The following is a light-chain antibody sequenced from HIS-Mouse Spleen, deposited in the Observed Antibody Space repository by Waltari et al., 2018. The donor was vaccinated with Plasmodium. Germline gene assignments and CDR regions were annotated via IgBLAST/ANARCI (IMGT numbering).Light chain of an antibody. CDR1: ALTQKY. V-gene: IGLV3-10*01. Sequence: SYELTPPPSVSVSPGQTARITCSGDALTQKYAYWYQQKSGQAPVLVIYEDSKRPPGIPERFSGSSSGTMATLTISGAQVEDEADYYCYSTDSSGNHRVFGGGTKLTVL. CDR3: YSTDSSGNHRV. J-gene: IGLJ3*02. CDR2: EDS.